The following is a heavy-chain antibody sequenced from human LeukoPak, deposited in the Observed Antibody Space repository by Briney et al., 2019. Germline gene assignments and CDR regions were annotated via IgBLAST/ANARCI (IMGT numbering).Heavy chain of an antibody. CDR1: GFTFSNYA. V-gene: IGHV3-23*01. D-gene: IGHD3-10*01. Sequence: GGSLRLSCTTSGFTFSNYAMSWVRQAPGKGLEWVSSISGSAITTYYADSVKGRFAISRDNSKNTLYLQMTSLRAEDTAVYYCAKDQRFGDLDDFRGQGTLVTVSS. J-gene: IGHJ4*02. CDR2: ISGSAITT. CDR3: AKDQRFGDLDDF.